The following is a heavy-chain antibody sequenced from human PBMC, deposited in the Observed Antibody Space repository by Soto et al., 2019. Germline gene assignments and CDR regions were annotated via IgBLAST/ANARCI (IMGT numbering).Heavy chain of an antibody. CDR2: ISGSGGST. CDR3: AKERLRLGELSLYPDY. J-gene: IGHJ4*02. D-gene: IGHD3-16*02. Sequence: GSLRLSCAASGFTFISYAMSWVRQAPGKGLEWVSAISGSGGSTYYADSVKGRFTISRDNSKNTLYLQMNSLRAEDTAVYYCAKERLRLGELSLYPDYWGQGTLVTVSS. V-gene: IGHV3-23*01. CDR1: GFTFISYA.